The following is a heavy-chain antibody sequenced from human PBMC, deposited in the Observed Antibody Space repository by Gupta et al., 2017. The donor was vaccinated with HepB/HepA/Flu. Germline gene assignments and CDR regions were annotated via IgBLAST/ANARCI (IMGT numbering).Heavy chain of an antibody. CDR2: IGGTGVDT. J-gene: IGHJ4*02. Sequence: EVQLLESGGGLVQPGGSLRLSCPASGFTFSTYAMSWVRQAPGKGLEWVSGIGGTGVDTQYADSVKGRFTISRDNPKNTLYLQMNSLRAEDTAVYYCAKSLWGGFDYWGPGTLVIVSS. D-gene: IGHD3-10*01. CDR1: GFTFSTYA. CDR3: AKSLWGGFDY. V-gene: IGHV3-23*01.